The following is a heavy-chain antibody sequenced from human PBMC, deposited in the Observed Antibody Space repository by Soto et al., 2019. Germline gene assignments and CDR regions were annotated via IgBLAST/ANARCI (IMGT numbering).Heavy chain of an antibody. Sequence: EVQLLESGGGMVQPGGSLRVSCAASGFTFRNFVMSWVRQAPGKGLEWVSAIRGTGGETFYADSVKGRFTISRDNSKNPLYLQMNSLRDEDTALYFFAQDRGWGVVSPSHDYWGQGTLVTVSS. J-gene: IGHJ4*02. V-gene: IGHV3-23*01. CDR3: AQDRGWGVVSPSHDY. CDR2: IRGTGGET. D-gene: IGHD2-21*01. CDR1: GFTFRNFV.